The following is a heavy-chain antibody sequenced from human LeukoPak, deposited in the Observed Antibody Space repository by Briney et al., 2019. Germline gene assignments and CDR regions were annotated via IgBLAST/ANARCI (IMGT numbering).Heavy chain of an antibody. CDR1: GYTFTSYN. D-gene: IGHD4-23*01. J-gene: IGHJ4*02. V-gene: IGHV1-46*01. Sequence: ASVKVSCKASGYTFTSYNMHWVRQAPGQGLEWMGVINPSGGSTSYAQKFQGRVTMTRDMSTSTVYMELSSLRSEDTAVYYCARGDGGNGGGVDYWGQGTLVTVSS. CDR2: INPSGGST. CDR3: ARGDGGNGGGVDY.